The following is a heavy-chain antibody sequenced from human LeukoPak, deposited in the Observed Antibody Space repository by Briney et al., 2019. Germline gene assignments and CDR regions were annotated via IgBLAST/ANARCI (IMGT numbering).Heavy chain of an antibody. Sequence: SETLSLTCTVSGGSISSYNWSWIRQPPGKGLEWIGYIYNSGSTNYNPSLTSRVTIPVSTSKNQFSLKLSSVTAADTAVYYCAREDISYFDYWGQGALVTVSS. CDR3: AREDISYFDY. CDR2: IYNSGST. V-gene: IGHV4-59*01. J-gene: IGHJ4*02. CDR1: GGSISSYN.